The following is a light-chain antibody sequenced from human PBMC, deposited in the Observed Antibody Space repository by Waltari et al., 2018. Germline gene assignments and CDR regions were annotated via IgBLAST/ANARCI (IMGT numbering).Light chain of an antibody. Sequence: ETVMTQSPATLFVSPGERATLSCRASQSVSRNLAWYQQKPGQAPRLLIYATSTRATGIPARFSGSGSGTEFTLTISSLQSEDVAIYHCHQYNNWPPWTFGQGTKVEIK. J-gene: IGKJ1*01. CDR1: QSVSRN. CDR3: HQYNNWPPWT. V-gene: IGKV3-15*01. CDR2: ATS.